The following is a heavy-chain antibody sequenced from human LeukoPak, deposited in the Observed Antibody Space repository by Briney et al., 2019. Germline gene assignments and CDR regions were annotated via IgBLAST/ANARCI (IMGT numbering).Heavy chain of an antibody. V-gene: IGHV1-18*04. CDR3: ARALYGDYVGVFDY. J-gene: IGHJ4*02. CDR1: GYTFTSYG. CDR2: ISAYNGNT. D-gene: IGHD4-17*01. Sequence: ASVTVSFTASGYTFTSYGISWVRQAPGQGLEWMGWISAYNGNTNYAQKLQGRVTMTTDTSTSTAYMELRSLRSDDTAVYYCARALYGDYVGVFDYWGQGTLVTVSS.